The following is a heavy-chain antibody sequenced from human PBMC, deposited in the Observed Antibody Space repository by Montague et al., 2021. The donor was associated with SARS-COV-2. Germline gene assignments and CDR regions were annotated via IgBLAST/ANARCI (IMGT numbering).Heavy chain of an antibody. Sequence: SETLSLTCTVSGDSVSNDRYYWGWIHQSPGKGLEWIGTIYFLGNTYYSPSLKSRVTMSVDTSKNQLSLNLTSVTAADTAVYYCVREKYYFDDSGSKWGQGTLVTV. CDR1: GDSVSNDRYY. CDR3: VREKYYFDDSGSK. V-gene: IGHV4-39*07. J-gene: IGHJ4*02. D-gene: IGHD3-22*01. CDR2: IYFLGNT.